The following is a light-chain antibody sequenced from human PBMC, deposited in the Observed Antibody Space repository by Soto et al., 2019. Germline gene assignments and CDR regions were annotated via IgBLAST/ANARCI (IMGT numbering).Light chain of an antibody. J-gene: IGKJ5*01. CDR1: ERVSSSY. CDR2: EAS. CDR3: QQYGSSPLA. Sequence: NVLTQSPATMSLSPGERATLSCGASERVSSSYVAWYQMKAGLAPRLLIHEASTSASGIPDRFSGSKSGTDFTLTIGGLEPEDAALYYCQQYGSSPLAFGQGTRLE. V-gene: IGKV3D-20*01.